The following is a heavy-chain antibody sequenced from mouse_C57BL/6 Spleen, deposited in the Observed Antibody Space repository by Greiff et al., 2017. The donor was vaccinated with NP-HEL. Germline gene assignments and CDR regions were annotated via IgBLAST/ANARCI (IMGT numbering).Heavy chain of an antibody. D-gene: IGHD2-3*01. CDR2: ISYDGSN. Sequence: DVKLQESGPGLVKPSQSLSLTCSVTGYSITSGYYWNWIRQFPGNKLEWMGYISYDGSNNCNPSLKNRISITRDTSKNQFFLKLNSVTTEDTATYYCAREGIYDGYYEAYWGQGTLVTVSA. CDR3: AREGIYDGYYEAY. CDR1: GYSITSGYY. V-gene: IGHV3-6*01. J-gene: IGHJ3*01.